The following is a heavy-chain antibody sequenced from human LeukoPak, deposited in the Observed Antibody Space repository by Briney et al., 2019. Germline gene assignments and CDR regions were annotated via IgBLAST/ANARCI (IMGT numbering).Heavy chain of an antibody. CDR3: VRAYNGDTSGYGY. CDR1: GFTFSSYS. CDR2: ISSSSSTI. V-gene: IGHV3-48*02. J-gene: IGHJ1*01. Sequence: GGALRLSCAASGFTFSSYSMNWVRQAPGKGLEGVSYISSSSSTIYYADSVKGRFTISRDNANNSLYPQMNSLRDEDTAVYYCVRAYNGDTSGYGYWGQGLVVTASS. D-gene: IGHD5-18*01.